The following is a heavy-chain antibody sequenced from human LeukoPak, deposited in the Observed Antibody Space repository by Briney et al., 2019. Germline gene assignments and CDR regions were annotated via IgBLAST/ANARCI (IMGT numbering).Heavy chain of an antibody. CDR2: ISAYNGNT. Sequence: ASVKVSCKASGYTFSSYGISWVRQAPGQGLEWMGWISAYNGNTYYAQNLQGRVTMTTDTSTSTAYMELRSLRSDDTAVYYCARDLKRGYSSGRYSWGTGSSNDYWGQGTLVTVSS. CDR3: ARDLKRGYSSGRYSWGTGSSNDY. V-gene: IGHV1-18*01. D-gene: IGHD6-19*01. J-gene: IGHJ4*02. CDR1: GYTFSSYG.